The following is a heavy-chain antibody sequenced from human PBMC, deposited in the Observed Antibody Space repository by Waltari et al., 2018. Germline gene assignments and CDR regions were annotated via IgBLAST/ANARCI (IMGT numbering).Heavy chain of an antibody. Sequence: QMHLQESGPGLIESSQTLSLTCSVSGGSITSGPYYWAWFRHSAVKGLGWIGHIYPSGTTNYNPSLKSRATISVDTSKNQFFLKLASVTAADTAIYYCARYRFTVAKWFDPWGQGTLVTVSS. CDR1: GGSITSGPYY. D-gene: IGHD4-17*01. CDR3: ARYRFTVAKWFDP. CDR2: IYPSGTT. V-gene: IGHV4-61*02. J-gene: IGHJ5*02.